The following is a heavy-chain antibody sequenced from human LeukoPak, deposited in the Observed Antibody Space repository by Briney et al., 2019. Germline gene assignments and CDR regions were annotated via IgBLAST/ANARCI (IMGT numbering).Heavy chain of an antibody. CDR2: IYPGDSDT. D-gene: IGHD6-13*01. V-gene: IGHV5-51*01. CDR3: AAGMAARGKYYFDY. J-gene: IGHJ4*02. Sequence: GASLKISCQGSGYIFTSYWIGWVRQLPGKGLEWMGIIYPGDSDTRYSLSFQGQVTISADKSISTACLQWSSLKASDTAMYYCAAGMAARGKYYFDYWGQGTLVTVSS. CDR1: GYIFTSYW.